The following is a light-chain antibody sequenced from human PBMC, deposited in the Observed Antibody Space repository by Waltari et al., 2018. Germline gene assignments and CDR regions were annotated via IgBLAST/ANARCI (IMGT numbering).Light chain of an antibody. CDR3: AAWDDSLNGQV. Sequence: QSVLTQPPSVSGAPRERVTISCSGSSSHIGNNVVNWYQQLPGKAPKLLIYYDDLVPSGVSDRFSGSKSGTSASLAITGLQSDDEADYYCAAWDDSLNGQVFGTGTKVTVL. CDR1: SSHIGNNV. J-gene: IGLJ1*01. CDR2: YDD. V-gene: IGLV1-36*01.